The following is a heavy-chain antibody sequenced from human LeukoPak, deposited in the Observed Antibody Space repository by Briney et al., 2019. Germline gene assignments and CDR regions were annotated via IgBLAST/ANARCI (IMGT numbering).Heavy chain of an antibody. V-gene: IGHV4-59*12. CDR1: GGSISSYY. CDR2: IYYSGST. Sequence: PLETLSLTCTVSGGSISSYYWSWIRQPPGKGLEWIGSIYYSGSTYYNPSLKSRVTISVDTSKNQFSLKLSSVTAADTAVYYCAREHDSSPHWGQGTLVTVSS. D-gene: IGHD3-22*01. J-gene: IGHJ4*02. CDR3: AREHDSSPH.